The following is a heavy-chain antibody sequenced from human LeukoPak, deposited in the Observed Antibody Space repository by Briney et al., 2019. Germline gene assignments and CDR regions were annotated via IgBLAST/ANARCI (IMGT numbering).Heavy chain of an antibody. D-gene: IGHD4-17*01. CDR1: GFTFSSYA. V-gene: IGHV3-30-3*01. CDR2: ISYDGSNK. Sequence: QPGRSLRLSCAASGFTFSSYAMHWVRQAPGKGLEWVAGISYDGSNKYYADSVKGRFTISRDNSKNTLYLQMNSLRAEDTAVYYCARVREDDYEGFDYWGQGTLVTVSS. CDR3: ARVREDDYEGFDY. J-gene: IGHJ4*02.